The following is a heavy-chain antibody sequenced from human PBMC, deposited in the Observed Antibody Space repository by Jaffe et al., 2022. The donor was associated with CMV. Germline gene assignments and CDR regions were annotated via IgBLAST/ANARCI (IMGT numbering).Heavy chain of an antibody. D-gene: IGHD2-15*01. CDR1: GYTFSDYY. CDR2: INPNTGGT. Sequence: QVQLVQSEAEVKKPGASVTLSCKASGYTFSDYYLHWVRQAPGQGLEWMGWINPNTGGTSFAQKFRGRVTMTRDTSINTAYMELSSLTSDDAAVYYCHVGLYCSGRTCDSFFDFWGQGTLVAVSS. CDR3: HVGLYCSGRTCDSFFDF. V-gene: IGHV1-2*02. J-gene: IGHJ4*02.